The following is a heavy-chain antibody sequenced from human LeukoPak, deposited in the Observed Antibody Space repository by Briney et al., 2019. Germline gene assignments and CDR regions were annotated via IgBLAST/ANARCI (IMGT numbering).Heavy chain of an antibody. V-gene: IGHV1-2*02. Sequence: ASVTVSCKASGYNFTGYYMHWVRQAPGQGLEWMGWINPNSGGTNYAQKFQGRVTMTRDTSISTAYMELSRLRSDDTAVYYCARDLRRITMIVVVTALGYWGQGTLVTVSS. CDR2: INPNSGGT. CDR1: GYNFTGYY. CDR3: ARDLRRITMIVVVTALGY. J-gene: IGHJ4*02. D-gene: IGHD3-22*01.